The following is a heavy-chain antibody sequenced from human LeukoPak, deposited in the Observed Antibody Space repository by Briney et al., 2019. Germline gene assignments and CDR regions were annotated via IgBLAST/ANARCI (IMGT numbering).Heavy chain of an antibody. Sequence: GGSLRLSCAASGFTFSSYAMHWVRQAPGKGLEWVAVISYDGSNKYYADSVKGRFTISRDNSKNTLYLQMSSLRAEDTAVYYCARDRSSSWYFDYWGQGTLVTVSS. D-gene: IGHD6-13*01. CDR2: ISYDGSNK. V-gene: IGHV3-30*04. CDR1: GFTFSSYA. J-gene: IGHJ4*02. CDR3: ARDRSSSWYFDY.